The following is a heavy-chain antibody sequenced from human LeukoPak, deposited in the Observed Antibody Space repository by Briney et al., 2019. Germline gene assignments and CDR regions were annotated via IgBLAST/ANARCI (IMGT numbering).Heavy chain of an antibody. J-gene: IGHJ5*02. CDR2: FDPEDGET. CDR1: GYTLTELS. V-gene: IGHV1-24*01. Sequence: ASVKVSCKVSGYTLTELSMHWVRQAPGKGLEWMGGFDPEDGETIYAQKFQGRVTMTEDTSTDTAYMELSSLRSEDTAVYYCATGMLQQLATGWFDPWGQGTLVTVSS. D-gene: IGHD6-13*01. CDR3: ATGMLQQLATGWFDP.